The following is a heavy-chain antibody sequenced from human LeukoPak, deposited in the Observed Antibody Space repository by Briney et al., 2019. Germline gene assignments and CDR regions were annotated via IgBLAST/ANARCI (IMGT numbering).Heavy chain of an antibody. D-gene: IGHD2-21*01. CDR3: ARDVSSTLILDN. Sequence: PSETLSLTCTVSGGSLSSGDYYWSWIRQPPGKGLEWIGYIYYSGNTYYNPSLKSRVTMSVDTSKNQFSLKLNSVTAADTAVYYCARDVSSTLILDNWGQGTLVTVSS. V-gene: IGHV4-30-4*08. J-gene: IGHJ4*02. CDR2: IYYSGNT. CDR1: GGSLSSGDYY.